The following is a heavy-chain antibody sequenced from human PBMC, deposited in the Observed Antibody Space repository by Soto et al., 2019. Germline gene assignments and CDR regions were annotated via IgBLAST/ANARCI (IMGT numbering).Heavy chain of an antibody. CDR1: GYSLTELS. D-gene: IGHD3-16*02. Sequence: QVQLVQSGPEVTKPGASVKVSCKVSGYSLTELSMHWVRQAPGKGLEWMGGSDPEDGETIYAQKFQGRVTMTEDTATGTAYMELSSLRSEDTAVYYCATDLGGVIATLDYWGQGTLVTVSS. J-gene: IGHJ4*02. CDR3: ATDLGGVIATLDY. V-gene: IGHV1-24*01. CDR2: SDPEDGET.